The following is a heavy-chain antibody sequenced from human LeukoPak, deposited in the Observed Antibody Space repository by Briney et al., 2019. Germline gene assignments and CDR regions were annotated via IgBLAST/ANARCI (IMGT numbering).Heavy chain of an antibody. J-gene: IGHJ4*02. V-gene: IGHV1-2*06. CDR1: GYTFIAYH. D-gene: IGHD2/OR15-2a*01. Sequence: APVKVSCKASGYTFIAYHMHWVRLAPGQGLEWMGRIHPSSGATNYAQSFQGRVTLTRDTSINTAYMELSRLTSDDTAVYYCARDLPFEDWGQGTLVTVSS. CDR3: ARDLPFED. CDR2: IHPSSGAT.